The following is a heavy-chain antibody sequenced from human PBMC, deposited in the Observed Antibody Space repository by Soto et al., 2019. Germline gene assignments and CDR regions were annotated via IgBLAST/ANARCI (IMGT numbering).Heavy chain of an antibody. CDR2: IKSKTDGGTT. D-gene: IGHD3-10*01. CDR1: GFTFSNAW. CDR3: TTEALLWFGELFLNYFDY. J-gene: IGHJ4*02. Sequence: GGSLRLSCAASGFTFSNAWMSWVRQAPGKGLEWVGRIKSKTDGGTTDYAAPVKGRFTISRDDSKNTLYLQMNSLKTEDIAVYYCTTEALLWFGELFLNYFDYWGQGTLVTVSS. V-gene: IGHV3-15*01.